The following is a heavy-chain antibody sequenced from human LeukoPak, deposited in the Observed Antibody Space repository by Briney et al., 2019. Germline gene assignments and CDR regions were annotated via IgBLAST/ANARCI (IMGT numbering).Heavy chain of an antibody. J-gene: IGHJ4*02. CDR2: IKSKTEGGTT. CDR3: TTVSRLVRYYFDY. D-gene: IGHD6-19*01. CDR1: GFTFSIYA. Sequence: GGSLRLSCAASGFTFSIYAMSWVRQAPGKGLEWVGRIKSKTEGGTTDYAAPVKGRLTISRDDSKNTLYLQMNSLKTEDTAVYYCTTVSRLVRYYFDYWGQGTLVTVSS. V-gene: IGHV3-15*01.